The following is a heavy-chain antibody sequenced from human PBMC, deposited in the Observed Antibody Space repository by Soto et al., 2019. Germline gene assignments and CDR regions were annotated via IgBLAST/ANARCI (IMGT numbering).Heavy chain of an antibody. J-gene: IGHJ4*02. D-gene: IGHD3-10*01. CDR1: GGTFSSYA. CDR2: IIPIFGTA. V-gene: IGHV1-69*13. CDR3: ARVDYYGSGSYLYFDY. Sequence: SVKVSCKASGGTFSSYAISWVRQAPGQGLEWMGGIIPIFGTANYAQKFQGRVTITADESTSTAYMELSSLRSEDTAVYYCARVDYYGSGSYLYFDYWGQGTLVTVSS.